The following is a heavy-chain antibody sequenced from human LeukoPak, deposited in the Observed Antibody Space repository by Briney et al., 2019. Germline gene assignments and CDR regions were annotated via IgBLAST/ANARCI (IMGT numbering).Heavy chain of an antibody. CDR1: GFTFSSYA. Sequence: PGRSLRLSCAASGFTFSSYAMHWVRQAPGKGLEWVAVISYDGSNKYYADSVKGRFTISRDNSKNTLYLQMNSLRAEDTAVYYCAKGEAGTGSYYFDYWGQGTLVTVSS. D-gene: IGHD6-19*01. J-gene: IGHJ4*02. V-gene: IGHV3-30-3*01. CDR2: ISYDGSNK. CDR3: AKGEAGTGSYYFDY.